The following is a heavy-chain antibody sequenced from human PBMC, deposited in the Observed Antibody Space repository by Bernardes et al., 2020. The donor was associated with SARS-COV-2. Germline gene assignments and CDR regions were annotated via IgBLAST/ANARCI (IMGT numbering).Heavy chain of an antibody. CDR2: VFDSGRP. V-gene: IGHV4-59*01. D-gene: IGHD4-17*01. J-gene: IGHJ6*02. Sequence: SETLSLTCTVSGGYIDSNHWAWIRQSPGKGLEWIGNVFDSGRPTYNASFQSRVSMSVDASKNQLSLMLSSVTTADTAVYYCARAVTCGEDCSVFYYYGMDVWGQGTTVTVSS. CDR3: ARAVTCGEDCSVFYYYGMDV. CDR1: GGYIDSNH.